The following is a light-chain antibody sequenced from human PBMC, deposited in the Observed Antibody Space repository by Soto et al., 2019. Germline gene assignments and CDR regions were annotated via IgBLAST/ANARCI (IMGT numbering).Light chain of an antibody. V-gene: IGLV1-44*01. CDR1: SSNIGGNT. CDR2: SNT. Sequence: LTQPPSASGTPGQRVTISCSGSSSNIGGNTVNWYQKVPGAAPKLIIFSNTQRPSGVPDRYSGSKSGTSASLAIGGLQSEDEADYYCSTWDDSLNGPLFGGGTKLTVL. CDR3: STWDDSLNGPL. J-gene: IGLJ2*01.